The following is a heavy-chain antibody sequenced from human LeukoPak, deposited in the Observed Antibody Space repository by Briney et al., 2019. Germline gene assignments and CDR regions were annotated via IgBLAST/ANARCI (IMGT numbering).Heavy chain of an antibody. J-gene: IGHJ5*02. CDR2: INHSGST. CDR1: GGSFSGYY. CDR3: AREGIAEPNWFDP. D-gene: IGHD6-13*01. Sequence: SETLSLTCAVYGGSFSGYYWSWIRQPPGKGLEWIGEINHSGSTNYNPSLKSRVTISVDTSKNQFSLKLSSVTAADTAVYYCAREGIAEPNWFDPWGQGTLVTVSS. V-gene: IGHV4-34*01.